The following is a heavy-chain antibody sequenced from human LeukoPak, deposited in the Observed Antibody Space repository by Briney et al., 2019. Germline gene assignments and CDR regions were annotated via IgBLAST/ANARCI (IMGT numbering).Heavy chain of an antibody. CDR3: ARVGHRYCSSTSCYVGAFDI. D-gene: IGHD2-2*01. CDR1: GGSISSGSYY. V-gene: IGHV4-61*02. CDR2: IYTSGST. J-gene: IGHJ3*02. Sequence: SQTLSLTCTVSGGSISSGSYYWSWIRQPAGKGLEWIGRIYTSGSTNYNPSLKSRVTISVDTSKNQFSLKLSSVTAADTAVYYCARVGHRYCSSTSCYVGAFDIWGQGTMVTVSS.